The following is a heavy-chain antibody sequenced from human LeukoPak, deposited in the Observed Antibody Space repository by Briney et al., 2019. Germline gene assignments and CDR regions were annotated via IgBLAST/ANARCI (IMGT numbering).Heavy chain of an antibody. J-gene: IGHJ4*02. D-gene: IGHD1-7*01. CDR3: ARHQDDELFDY. V-gene: IGHV4-59*08. CDR1: GGSISSYY. CDR2: IYYSGST. Sequence: SETLSLTCTVSGGSISSYYWSWIRQPPGKGLEWIGYIYYSGSTNYNLSLKSRVTISVDTSKNQFSLKLSSVTAADTAVYYCARHQDDELFDYWGQGTLVTVSS.